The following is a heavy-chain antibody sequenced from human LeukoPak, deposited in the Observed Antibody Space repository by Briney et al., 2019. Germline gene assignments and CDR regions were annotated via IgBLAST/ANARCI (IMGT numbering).Heavy chain of an antibody. CDR1: GGSFSGYY. CDR3: ARGLILGTWFGELYFDY. Sequence: PSETLSLTCAVYGGSFSGYYWSWIRQPPGKGLEWIGEINHSGSTNYNPSLKSRVTISVDTSKNQFSLKLSSVTAADTAVYYCARGLILGTWFGELYFDYWGQGTLVTVSS. CDR2: INHSGST. V-gene: IGHV4-34*01. J-gene: IGHJ4*02. D-gene: IGHD3-10*01.